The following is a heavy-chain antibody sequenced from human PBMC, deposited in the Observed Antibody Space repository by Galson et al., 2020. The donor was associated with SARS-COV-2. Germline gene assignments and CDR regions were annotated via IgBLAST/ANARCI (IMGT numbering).Heavy chain of an antibody. Sequence: VGSLRLSCVASGFTFSNAWVNWVRQAPGKGLEWVGRMKSQGSGGTTDYAAPVRGRFIISRDDSINTLYLHMNSLNTEDTAVYYCTADVPGGGSDYFDFWGQGSLVTVSS. CDR1: GFTFSNAW. J-gene: IGHJ4*02. CDR2: MKSQGSGGTT. V-gene: IGHV3-15*01. D-gene: IGHD2-15*01. CDR3: TADVPGGGSDYFDF.